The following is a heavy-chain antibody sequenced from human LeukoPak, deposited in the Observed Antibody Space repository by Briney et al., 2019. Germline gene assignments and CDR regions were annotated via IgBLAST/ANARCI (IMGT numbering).Heavy chain of an antibody. D-gene: IGHD6-19*01. CDR3: ARDGRSGWNFDY. J-gene: IGHJ4*02. V-gene: IGHV4-4*07. CDR1: GGSISSYY. CDR2: IYTSGST. Sequence: SETLSLTCTVSGGSISSYYWSWIRQPAGKGLEWIGRIYTSGSTNYNPSLKSRVTMSIDTSKSQFSLRLSSVTAADTAVYYCARDGRSGWNFDYWGQGTLVTVSS.